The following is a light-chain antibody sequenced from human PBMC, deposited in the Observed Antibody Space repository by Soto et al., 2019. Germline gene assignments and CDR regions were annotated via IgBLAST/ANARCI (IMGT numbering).Light chain of an antibody. CDR2: EVT. Sequence: QSALTQPASVSGSPGQSITISCTGSSSDVGTYDLVSWYQHHPGAAPKLLISEVTNRPSGVSNRFSGSKSGNTASLTISGLQAEDEAHYYCSSYTTNSPPVVFGGGTKLTVL. J-gene: IGLJ2*01. CDR3: SSYTTNSPPVV. CDR1: SSDVGTYDL. V-gene: IGLV2-14*02.